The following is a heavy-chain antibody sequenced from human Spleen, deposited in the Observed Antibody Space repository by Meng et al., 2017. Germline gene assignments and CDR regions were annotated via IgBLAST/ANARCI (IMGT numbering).Heavy chain of an antibody. V-gene: IGHV3-15*01. CDR3: TTGGYYDSSGYRNVDY. J-gene: IGHJ4*02. CDR2: IKSKTDGGTT. CDR1: GFTFGDNG. D-gene: IGHD3-22*01. Sequence: GGSLRLSCTASGFTFGDNGMSWVRQAPGKGLEWVGRIKSKTDGGTTDYAAPVKGRFTISRDDSKNTLYLQMNSLKTEDTAVYYCTTGGYYDSSGYRNVDYWGQGTLVTVSS.